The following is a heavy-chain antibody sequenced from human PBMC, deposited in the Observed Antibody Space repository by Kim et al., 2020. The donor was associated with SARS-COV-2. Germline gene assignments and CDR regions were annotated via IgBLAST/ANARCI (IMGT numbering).Heavy chain of an antibody. Sequence: TYYAGSVKGRLTISRDNAKNSLYLQMNSLRDEDTAVYYCAKIYGSSTTCPWGQGTMVTVSS. D-gene: IGHD2-2*01. CDR2: T. J-gene: IGHJ3*01. CDR3: AKIYGSSTTCP. V-gene: IGHV3-11*06.